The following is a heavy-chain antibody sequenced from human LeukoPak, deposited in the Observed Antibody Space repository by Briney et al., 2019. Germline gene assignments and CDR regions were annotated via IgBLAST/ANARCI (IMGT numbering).Heavy chain of an antibody. CDR2: ISPRGGTI. V-gene: IGHV3-48*03. D-gene: IGHD6-13*01. Sequence: QTGGSLRLSCAASGFTFSNYEMNWVRQAPGKGLEWISYISPRGGTIYYADSVKGRFAISRDNANNALYLQMDSLRAEDTAVYYCARDGISDGSSWYYYWGQGTLVTVSS. CDR3: ARDGISDGSSWYYY. CDR1: GFTFSNYE. J-gene: IGHJ4*02.